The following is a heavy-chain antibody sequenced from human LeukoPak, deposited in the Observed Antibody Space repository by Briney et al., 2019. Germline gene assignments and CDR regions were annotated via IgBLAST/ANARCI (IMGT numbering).Heavy chain of an antibody. D-gene: IGHD2-8*01. CDR3: ARPRGKYCTNGVCYTEGFRWAFDI. CDR2: INHSGST. CDR1: GGSFSGYY. Sequence: PSETLSLTCAVYGGSFSGYYWSWIRQPPGKGLEWIGEINHSGSTNYNPSLKSRVTISVDTSKNHFSLRLSSVTAADTAVYYCARPRGKYCTNGVCYTEGFRWAFDIWGQGTMVTVPS. V-gene: IGHV4-34*01. J-gene: IGHJ3*02.